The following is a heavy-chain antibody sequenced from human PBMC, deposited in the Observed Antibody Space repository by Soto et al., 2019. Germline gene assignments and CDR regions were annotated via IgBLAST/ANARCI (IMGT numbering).Heavy chain of an antibody. D-gene: IGHD1-26*01. J-gene: IGHJ4*02. V-gene: IGHV3-23*01. CDR2: ISGSGGST. Sequence: EVQLLESGGGLVQPGGSLRLSCAASGFTFSSYAMSWVRQAPGQGLEWVSAISGSGGSTYYADSVKGRFTISRDNSKNTLYLQMNSLRAEDTAVYYCASNHLIVGAVTPPDYWGQGTLVTVSS. CDR1: GFTFSSYA. CDR3: ASNHLIVGAVTPPDY.